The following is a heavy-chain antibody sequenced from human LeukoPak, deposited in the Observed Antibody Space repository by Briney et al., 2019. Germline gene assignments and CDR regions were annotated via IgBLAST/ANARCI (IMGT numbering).Heavy chain of an antibody. CDR1: GFTFSTYN. CDR3: AKASRFLEWLPPNWFDP. V-gene: IGHV3-21*04. Sequence: GGSLRPSCAASGFTFSTYNMNWVRQAPGKGLEWVSSMSGSSRDIYYADSVKGRFTISRDNSKNTLYLQMNSLRAEDTAVYYCAKASRFLEWLPPNWFDPWGQGTLVTVSS. J-gene: IGHJ5*02. D-gene: IGHD3-3*01. CDR2: MSGSSRDI.